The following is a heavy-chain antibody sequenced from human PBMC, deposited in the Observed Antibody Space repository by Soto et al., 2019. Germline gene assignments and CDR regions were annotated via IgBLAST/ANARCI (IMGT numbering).Heavy chain of an antibody. CDR1: GFTFSSYA. V-gene: IGHV3-23*01. D-gene: IGHD3-22*01. J-gene: IGHJ4*02. Sequence: PGGSLRLSCAASGFTFSSYAMSWVRQAPGKGLEWVPAISGSGGSTYYADSVKGRFTISRDNSKNTLYLQMNSLRAEDTAVYYCAKEGGEYSAKGYSPGPVDYWGQGTLVTVSS. CDR3: AKEGGEYSAKGYSPGPVDY. CDR2: ISGSGGST.